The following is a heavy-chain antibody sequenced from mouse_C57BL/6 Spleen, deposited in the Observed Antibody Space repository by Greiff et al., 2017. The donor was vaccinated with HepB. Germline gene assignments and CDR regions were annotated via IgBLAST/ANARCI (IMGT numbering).Heavy chain of an antibody. V-gene: IGHV1-69*01. CDR1: GYTFTSYW. Sequence: QVQLQQSGAELVMPGASVKLSCKASGYTFTSYWMHWVKQRPGQGLEWIGEIDPSDSYTNYNQKFKGKSTLTVDKSSSTAYMQLSSLTSEDSAVYYCARERDGYYLDYWGQGTTLTVSS. CDR2: IDPSDSYT. J-gene: IGHJ2*01. CDR3: ARERDGYYLDY. D-gene: IGHD2-3*01.